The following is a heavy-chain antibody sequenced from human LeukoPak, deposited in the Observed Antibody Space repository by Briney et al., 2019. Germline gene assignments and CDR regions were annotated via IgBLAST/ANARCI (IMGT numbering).Heavy chain of an antibody. J-gene: IGHJ3*02. V-gene: IGHV4-39*07. Sequence: PSETLSLTCAVSGGSINSSSYYWGWIRQPPGKGLEWIGSIYYGGSTYYNPSLKSRVTISVDTSKNKFSLKLSSVTAADTAVYYCAREGYSSGRIGAFDIWGQGTMVTVSS. CDR1: GGSINSSSYY. CDR3: AREGYSSGRIGAFDI. CDR2: IYYGGST. D-gene: IGHD6-19*01.